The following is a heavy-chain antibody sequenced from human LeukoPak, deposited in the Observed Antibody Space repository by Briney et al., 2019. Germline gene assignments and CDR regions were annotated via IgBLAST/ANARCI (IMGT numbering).Heavy chain of an antibody. J-gene: IGHJ3*02. CDR3: ARIGPSRAFDI. CDR2: IYTSGST. V-gene: IGHV4-4*07. CDR1: GGSISSYY. Sequence: PSETLSLTCTVSGGSISSYYGSWIRQPAGKGLEWIGRIYTSGSTNYNPSLKSRVTVSVDTSKNQFSLKLSSVTAADTAVYYCARIGPSRAFDIWGQGTMVTVSS.